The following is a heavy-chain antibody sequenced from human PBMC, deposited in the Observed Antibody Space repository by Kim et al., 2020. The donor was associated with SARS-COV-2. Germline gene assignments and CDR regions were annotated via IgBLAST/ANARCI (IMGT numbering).Heavy chain of an antibody. D-gene: IGHD6-19*01. J-gene: IGHJ4*02. Sequence: SETLSLTCDVYGGSFSGYYWSWIRQPPGKGLEWIGEINHSGSTNYKPSLKSRVSISVDTSKNQFSLKLSSVTAADTAVYYCARGLGGSGWYYSAQVSRYYFDYWAQGTLVTVSS. CDR2: INHSGST. CDR1: GGSFSGYY. V-gene: IGHV4-34*01. CDR3: ARGLGGSGWYYSAQVSRYYFDY.